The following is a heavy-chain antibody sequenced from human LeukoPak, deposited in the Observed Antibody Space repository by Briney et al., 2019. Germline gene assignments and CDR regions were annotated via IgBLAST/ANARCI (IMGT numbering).Heavy chain of an antibody. Sequence: YSMNWVRQAPGKGLEWVSSISSSISYIYYADSVKGRFTISRDNAKNSLYLQMNSLRAEDTAVYYCARDLVDSSWYGGYYYYGMDVWGQGTTVTVFS. CDR2: ISSSISYI. V-gene: IGHV3-21*01. CDR3: ARDLVDSSWYGGYYYYGMDV. D-gene: IGHD6-13*01. J-gene: IGHJ6*02. CDR1: YS.